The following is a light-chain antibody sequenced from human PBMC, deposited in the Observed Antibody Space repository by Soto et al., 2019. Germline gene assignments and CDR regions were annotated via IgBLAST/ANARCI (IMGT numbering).Light chain of an antibody. Sequence: QSVLTQPASVSGSPGQSITISCTGTSSDVGGYNYVSWYPQHPGKAPKLMIYEVSNRPSGVSKRFSGSNSGNTASLTISGLQAEDEADYYCSSYTSSSTGVFGGGTKLTVL. CDR3: SSYTSSSTGV. V-gene: IGLV2-14*01. CDR2: EVS. CDR1: SSDVGGYNY. J-gene: IGLJ2*01.